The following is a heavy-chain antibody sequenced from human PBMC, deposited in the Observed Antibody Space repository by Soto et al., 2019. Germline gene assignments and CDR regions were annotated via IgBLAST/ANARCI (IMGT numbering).Heavy chain of an antibody. CDR3: ARMESFGSLNWFDP. CDR2: MNPGSGDT. D-gene: IGHD5-18*01. J-gene: IGHJ5*02. CDR1: GYTFTNND. Sequence: ASVKVSCKASGYTFTNNDVSWVRQATGQGLEWMGWMNPGSGDTGYAQKFQGRVTMTRDISIATAYMELNSLTSEDTAIYYCARMESFGSLNWFDPWGQGTLVTSPQ. V-gene: IGHV1-8*02.